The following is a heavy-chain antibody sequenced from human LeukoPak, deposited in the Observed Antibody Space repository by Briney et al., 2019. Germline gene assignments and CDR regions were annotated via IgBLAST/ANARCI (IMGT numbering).Heavy chain of an antibody. CDR2: IKQDGSEK. J-gene: IGHJ4*02. CDR3: ARDRQGKKVY. D-gene: IGHD4-23*01. CDR1: GFIFSNYW. Sequence: GGTLRLSCAASGFIFSNYWMSWVRQAPGKGLEWVANIKQDGSEKYYVDSVKGRFTISRDNAKNSLYLQMNSLRAEDTAVYYCARDRQGKKVYWGQGTLVTVSS. V-gene: IGHV3-7*01.